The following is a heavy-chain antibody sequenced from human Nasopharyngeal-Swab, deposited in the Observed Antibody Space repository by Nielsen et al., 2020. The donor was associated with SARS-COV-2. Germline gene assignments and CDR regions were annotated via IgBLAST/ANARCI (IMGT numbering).Heavy chain of an antibody. CDR2: INAGNGNT. J-gene: IGHJ6*03. Sequence: ASVKVSCKASGYTFTSYAMHWVRQAPGQRLEWMGWINAGNGNTKYSQKFQGRVTITRDTSASTAYMELSSLRSEDTAVYYCARDWGDPEYCSSTSCYGLGYMDVWGKGTTVTVSS. V-gene: IGHV1-3*01. CDR3: ARDWGDPEYCSSTSCYGLGYMDV. D-gene: IGHD2-2*01. CDR1: GYTFTSYA.